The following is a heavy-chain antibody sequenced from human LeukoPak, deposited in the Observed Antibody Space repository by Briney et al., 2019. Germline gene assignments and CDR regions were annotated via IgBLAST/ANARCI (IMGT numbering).Heavy chain of an antibody. CDR2: IKSKTDGGTT. D-gene: IGHD4-23*01. CDR1: GFTFSNAW. V-gene: IGHV3-15*01. Sequence: NSGGSLRLSCAASGFTFSNAWMSWVRQAPGKGLEWVGRIKSKTDGGTTDYAAPVKGRFTISRDDSKNTLYLQMNSLKTEDTAVYYCTTDFRHDYGGNPLEGYFDYWGQGTLVTVSS. CDR3: TTDFRHDYGGNPLEGYFDY. J-gene: IGHJ4*02.